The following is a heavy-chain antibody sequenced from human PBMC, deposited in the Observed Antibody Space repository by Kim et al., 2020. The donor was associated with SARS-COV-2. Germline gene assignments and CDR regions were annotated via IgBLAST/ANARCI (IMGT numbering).Heavy chain of an antibody. D-gene: IGHD6-13*01. V-gene: IGHV4-4*07. CDR2: IYTSGST. CDR1: GGSISSYY. CDR3: ARDFWLPDIAAADPRDWFDP. J-gene: IGHJ5*02. Sequence: SETLSLTCTVSGGSISSYYWSWIRQPAGKGLEWIGRIYTSGSTNYNPSLKSRVTMSVDTSKNQFSLKLSSVTAADTAVYYCARDFWLPDIAAADPRDWFDPWGQGTLVTVSS.